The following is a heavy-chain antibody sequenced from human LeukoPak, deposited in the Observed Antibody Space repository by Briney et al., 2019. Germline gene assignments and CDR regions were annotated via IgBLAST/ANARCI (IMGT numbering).Heavy chain of an antibody. D-gene: IGHD4-17*01. V-gene: IGHV3-74*01. J-gene: IGHJ4*02. CDR2: IKSDGSIT. Sequence: PGGSLRLSCAASGFTFSSNWMHWVRQAPGKGLVWVSRIKSDGSITNYADSVKGRFTISSDNSKNILFLQMDSLRTEDTAVYYCARDWMSDVTTVTLHYWGQGTLVTVSS. CDR3: ARDWMSDVTTVTLHY. CDR1: GFTFSSNW.